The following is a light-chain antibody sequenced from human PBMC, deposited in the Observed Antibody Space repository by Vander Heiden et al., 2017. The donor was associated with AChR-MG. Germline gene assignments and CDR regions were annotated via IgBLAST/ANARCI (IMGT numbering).Light chain of an antibody. CDR1: KLGDKY. Sequence: SYELTQPPSVSVSPGQTASITCSGDKLGDKYACWYQQKPGQSPVLVIYQDSKRPSGIPERFSGSNSGNTATLTISGTQAMDEADYYCQAWDSSTPEGLGGGTKLTVL. CDR2: QDS. CDR3: QAWDSSTPEG. J-gene: IGLJ2*01. V-gene: IGLV3-1*01.